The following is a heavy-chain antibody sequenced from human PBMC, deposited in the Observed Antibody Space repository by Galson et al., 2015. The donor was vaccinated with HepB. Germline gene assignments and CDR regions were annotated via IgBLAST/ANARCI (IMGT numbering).Heavy chain of an antibody. CDR2: ISSSSSYI. V-gene: IGHV3-21*01. D-gene: IGHD2-21*02. CDR3: ASVLTPTYCGGDCYYPHYYYYYGMDV. J-gene: IGHJ6*02. CDR1: GFTFSSYS. Sequence: SLRLSCAASGFTFSSYSMNWVRQAPGKGLEWVPSISSSSSYIYYADSVKGRFTISRDNAKNSLYLQMNSLRAEDTAVYYCASVLTPTYCGGDCYYPHYYYYYGMDVWGQGTTVTVSS.